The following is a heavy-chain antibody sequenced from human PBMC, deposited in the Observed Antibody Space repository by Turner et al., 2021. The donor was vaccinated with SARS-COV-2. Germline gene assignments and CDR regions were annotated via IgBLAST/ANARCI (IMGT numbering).Heavy chain of an antibody. V-gene: IGHV1-24*01. CDR2: FDPEDGET. CDR3: ATVPVVPAAIGYYYYYGMDV. J-gene: IGHJ6*02. Sequence: QVQLVQSGAEMKKPGASVKVPCKVSGFTLPEFSMHWVRQAPGKGLEWMGAFDPEDGETICAQKFQGRVSRTENTSTDTAYMELSSLRSEDTAVYYCATVPVVPAAIGYYYYYGMDVWGQGSTVTVSS. D-gene: IGHD2-2*02. CDR1: GFTLPEFS.